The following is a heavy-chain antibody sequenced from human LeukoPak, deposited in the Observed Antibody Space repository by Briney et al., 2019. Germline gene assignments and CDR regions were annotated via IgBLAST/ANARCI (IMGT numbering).Heavy chain of an antibody. CDR1: GYTFTSYD. V-gene: IGHV1-8*03. J-gene: IGHJ6*03. CDR2: MNPNSGNT. Sequence: GASVKVSCKASGYTFTSYDINWVRQATGQGLEWMGWMNPNSGNTGYAQKFQGRVTITRNTPISTAYMELSSLRSEDTAVYYCARGTVVVVPPYYYYYYMDVWGKGTTVTVSS. CDR3: ARGTVVVVPPYYYYYYMDV. D-gene: IGHD2-2*01.